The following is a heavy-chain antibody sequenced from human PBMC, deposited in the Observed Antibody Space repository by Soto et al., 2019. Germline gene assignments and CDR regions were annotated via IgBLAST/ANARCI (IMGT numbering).Heavy chain of an antibody. J-gene: IGHJ4*01. CDR2: VSSSGGTT. V-gene: IGHV3-23*01. Sequence: EVQLLESGGGLVQPGGSLRLSCAASGFTFSSYGMSWVRQAQGKGLEWVSAVSSSGGTTNYAGSVKGRFTTSRDNPKNTLYLQTTSLRAEDTAVNYCAKVSRGVVVPAARYWGQGTLVTVSS. D-gene: IGHD2-2*01. CDR3: AKVSRGVVVPAARY. CDR1: GFTFSSYG.